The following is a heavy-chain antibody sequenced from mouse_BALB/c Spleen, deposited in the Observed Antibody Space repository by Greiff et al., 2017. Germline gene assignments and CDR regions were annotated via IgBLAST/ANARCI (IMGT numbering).Heavy chain of an antibody. J-gene: IGHJ4*01. V-gene: IGHV2-2*02. Sequence: QVQLKESGPGLVQPSQSLSITCTVSGFSLTSYGVHWVRQSPGKGLEWLGVIWSGGSTDYNAAFISRLSISKDNSKSQVFFKMNSLQANDTAIYYCARDGYYVVYDRDYWGQETSLTVSS. D-gene: IGHD2-3*01. CDR2: IWSGGST. CDR3: ARDGYYVVYDRDY. CDR1: GFSLTSYG.